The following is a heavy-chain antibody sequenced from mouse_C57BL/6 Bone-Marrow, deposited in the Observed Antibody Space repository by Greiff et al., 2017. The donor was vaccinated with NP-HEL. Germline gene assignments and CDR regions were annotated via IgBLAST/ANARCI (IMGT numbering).Heavy chain of an antibody. CDR1: GFSLTSYG. CDR3: ASKGGYYGSGYYAMDY. Sequence: VQLQQSGPGLVQPSQSLSITCTVSGFSLTSYGVHWVRQSPGKGLEWLGVIWSGGSTDYNAAFISSLSISKDNSKSQVFFKMNILQAGATSVYYCASKGGYYGSGYYAMDYWGQGTSVTVSS. D-gene: IGHD1-1*01. CDR2: IWSGGST. J-gene: IGHJ4*01. V-gene: IGHV2-2*01.